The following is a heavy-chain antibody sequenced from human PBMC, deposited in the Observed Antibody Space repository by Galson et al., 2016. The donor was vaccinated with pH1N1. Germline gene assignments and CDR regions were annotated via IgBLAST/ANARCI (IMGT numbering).Heavy chain of an antibody. CDR2: INSDGTTT. CDR1: GFTFSNSW. Sequence: SLRLSCAASGFTFSNSWMHWVRQAPGSGLVWVSYINSDGTTTTYADSVRGRFTISRDNAKNTVYLQMNSLRVEGTAVYYCAGALWSVHPGTSDHWGQGTLVTVSS. J-gene: IGHJ1*01. D-gene: IGHD1-1*01. CDR3: AGALWSVHPGTSDH. V-gene: IGHV3-74*01.